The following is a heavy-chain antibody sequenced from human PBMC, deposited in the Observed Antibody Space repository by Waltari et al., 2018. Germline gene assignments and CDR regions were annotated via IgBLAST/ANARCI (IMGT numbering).Heavy chain of an antibody. D-gene: IGHD5-12*01. Sequence: QLQLQESGPRLVRPSETLSLICRVSGVSITSNRHYWAWIRQSPGQGLEWIGTGSYGGPTYVSPSLKSRVAVSRDTSKNQVSLILGSVTAADMAVYYCATYIGASVGTAAFDVWGQGTMVTVSS. J-gene: IGHJ3*01. CDR2: GSYGGPT. CDR1: GVSITSNRHY. CDR3: ATYIGASVGTAAFDV. V-gene: IGHV4-39*01.